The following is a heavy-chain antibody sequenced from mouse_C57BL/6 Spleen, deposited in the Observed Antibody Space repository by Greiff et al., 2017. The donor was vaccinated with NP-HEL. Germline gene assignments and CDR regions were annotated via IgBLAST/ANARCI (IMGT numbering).Heavy chain of an antibody. CDR3: ARDRAQATYFDY. V-gene: IGHV5-4*01. CDR2: ISDGGSYT. D-gene: IGHD3-2*02. Sequence: EVQRVESGGGLVKPGGSLKLSCAASGFTFSSYAMSWVRQTPEKRLEWVATISDGGSYTYYPDNVKGRFTISRDNAKNNLYLQMSHLKSEDTAMYYCARDRAQATYFDYWGQGTTRAVSS. J-gene: IGHJ2*01. CDR1: GFTFSSYA.